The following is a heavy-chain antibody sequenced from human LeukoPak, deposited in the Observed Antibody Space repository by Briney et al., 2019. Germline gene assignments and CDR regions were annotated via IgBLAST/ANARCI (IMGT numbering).Heavy chain of an antibody. V-gene: IGHV3-21*01. CDR3: ARELGSSYYYDSSGPPQGG. CDR1: GFTFSSYS. D-gene: IGHD3-22*01. CDR2: ISSSSSYI. Sequence: PGGSLRLSCAASGFTFSSYSMNWVRQAPGKGLEWVSSISSSSSYIYHADSVKGRFTISRDNAKNSLYLQMNSLRAEDTAVYYCARELGSSYYYDSSGPPQGGWGQGTLVTVSS. J-gene: IGHJ4*02.